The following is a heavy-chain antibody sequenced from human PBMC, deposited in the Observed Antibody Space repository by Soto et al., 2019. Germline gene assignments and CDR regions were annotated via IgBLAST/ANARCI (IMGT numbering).Heavy chain of an antibody. J-gene: IGHJ4*02. Sequence: ECLKLSCRGSGYSFTSYWIGWVRHMPGKGLEWMGIIYPGDSDTRYSPSFQGQGTISADKSISTAYLQWSSLKASDTAMYYCARAQSYQLLFSFDYWGQGTLVTVSS. CDR3: ARAQSYQLLFSFDY. CDR2: IYPGDSDT. D-gene: IGHD2-2*01. CDR1: GYSFTSYW. V-gene: IGHV5-51*01.